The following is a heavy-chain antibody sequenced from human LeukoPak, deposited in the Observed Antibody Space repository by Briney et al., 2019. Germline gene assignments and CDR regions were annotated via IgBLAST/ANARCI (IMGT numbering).Heavy chain of an antibody. CDR1: GGSFSGYY. CDR2: IYSSGST. CDR3: ASNWSDFDY. V-gene: IGHV4-59*08. Sequence: SETLSLTCAVYGGSFSGYYWSWIRQPPGKGLEWIGYIYSSGSTNYNPSLKSRVTISVDTSNNQFSLRLSSVTAADTAVYYCASNWSDFDYWGQGILVTVSS. J-gene: IGHJ4*02. D-gene: IGHD1-1*01.